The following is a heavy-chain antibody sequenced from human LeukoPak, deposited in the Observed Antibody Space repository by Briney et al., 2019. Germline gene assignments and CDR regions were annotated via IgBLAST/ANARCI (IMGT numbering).Heavy chain of an antibody. V-gene: IGHV4-4*07. J-gene: IGHJ4*02. CDR3: ARDLTFDILTGYYISPFDC. Sequence: PSETLSLTCTVSGGSISSYCWSWIRQPAGKGLEWIGHISTSGSTNYNPSLKSRVTMSVDTSKNQFSLKLTSVTAADTAVYYCARDLTFDILTGYYISPFDCWGQGTLVTVSS. CDR2: ISTSGST. D-gene: IGHD3-9*01. CDR1: GGSISSYC.